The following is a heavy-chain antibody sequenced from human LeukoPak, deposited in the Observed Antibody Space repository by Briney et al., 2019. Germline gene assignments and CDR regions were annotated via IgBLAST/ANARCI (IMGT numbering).Heavy chain of an antibody. CDR1: GYIFSTYW. CDR2: IYPGDSGT. J-gene: IGHJ3*01. Sequence: GESLKISCKGSGYIFSTYWIAWVRQLPGKGLEWMGIIYPGDSGTRYSPSFQGQVTISADKSVSTAYLHWSSLKASDTAIYYCARPNITSYYDSRGSDAFDVWGQGTMVTVSS. V-gene: IGHV5-51*01. D-gene: IGHD3-22*01. CDR3: ARPNITSYYDSRGSDAFDV.